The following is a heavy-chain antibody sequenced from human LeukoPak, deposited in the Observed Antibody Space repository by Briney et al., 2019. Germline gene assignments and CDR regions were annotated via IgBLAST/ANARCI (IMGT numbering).Heavy chain of an antibody. J-gene: IGHJ4*02. CDR3: ARYSSGYYTNYYFDY. Sequence: SETLPLTCAVSGGSISSNHWWSWVRQPPGKGLEWIGEIYHSGSTNYNPSLKSRVTISVDKSKDQFSLKLSSVTAADTAVYYCARYSSGYYTNYYFDYWGQGTLVTVSS. D-gene: IGHD3-3*01. CDR2: IYHSGST. V-gene: IGHV4-4*02. CDR1: GGSISSNHW.